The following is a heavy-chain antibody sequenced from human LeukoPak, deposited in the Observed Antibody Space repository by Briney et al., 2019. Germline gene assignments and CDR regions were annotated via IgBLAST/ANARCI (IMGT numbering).Heavy chain of an antibody. CDR2: IYTSGST. Sequence: SETLSLTCAVYGGSFSGYYWSWIRQPAGKGLEWIGRIYTSGSTNYNPSLKSRVTMSVDTSKNQFSLKLSSVTAADTAVYYCARGRYYYGSGNPFDPWGQGTLVTVSS. V-gene: IGHV4-59*10. CDR3: ARGRYYYGSGNPFDP. CDR1: GGSFSGYY. D-gene: IGHD3-10*01. J-gene: IGHJ5*02.